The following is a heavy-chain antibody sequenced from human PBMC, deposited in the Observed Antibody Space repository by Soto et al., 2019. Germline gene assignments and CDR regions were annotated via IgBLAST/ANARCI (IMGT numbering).Heavy chain of an antibody. J-gene: IGHJ6*03. D-gene: IGHD3-3*01. CDR3: AKAAGYYDFWSGYYAEENYSYSMDV. Sequence: GGSLRLSCAASGFTFSSYAMSWVRQAPGKGLEWVSAISGSGGSTYYADSVKGRFTISRDNSKNTLYLQMNSLRAEDTAVYYCAKAAGYYDFWSGYYAEENYSYSMDVWGKGTTVTVSS. CDR1: GFTFSSYA. V-gene: IGHV3-23*01. CDR2: ISGSGGST.